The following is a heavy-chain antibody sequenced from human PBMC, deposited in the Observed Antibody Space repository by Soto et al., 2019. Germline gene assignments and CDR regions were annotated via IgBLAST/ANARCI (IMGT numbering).Heavy chain of an antibody. D-gene: IGHD2-2*01. J-gene: IGHJ6*02. Sequence: GSLRLSCAASGFTFSNAWINWVRQAPGKGLEWVSLIGESGTPTYYADSVKGRFTISRDNSGNTLFLEMYSLRAEDTAVYYCARYIPGVRYYGMDVWGQGTTVTVSS. CDR3: ARYIPGVRYYGMDV. V-gene: IGHV3-23*01. CDR2: IGESGTPT. CDR1: GFTFSNAW.